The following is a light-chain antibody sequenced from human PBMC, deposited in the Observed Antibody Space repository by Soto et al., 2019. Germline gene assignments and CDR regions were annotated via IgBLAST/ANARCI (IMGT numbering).Light chain of an antibody. V-gene: IGKV3-15*01. J-gene: IGKJ3*01. Sequence: EIVMTQSPATLSVSPGERATLSCRASQSVSSNLAWYQQKPGQAPRLLIYGASTRATGIPDRFSGSGSGTDFTLTIRRLEPDDFAVYYCQQYCSSPPEFTFGPGTKVDSK. CDR2: GAS. CDR1: QSVSSN. CDR3: QQYCSSPPEFT.